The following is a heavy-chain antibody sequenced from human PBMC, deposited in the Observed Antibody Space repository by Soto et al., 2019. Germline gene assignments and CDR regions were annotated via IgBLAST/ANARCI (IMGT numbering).Heavy chain of an antibody. Sequence: DVQLLESGGGLVQPEGSLSRSCAASGFTFSSYAMGWVRQGPGKGLEWVAVVSIGGSTHYADSVRGRFTISRDNSKNTLSLQMNSLTAEDTAVYLCAKRRGAGGHFDYWGQGALVTVSS. V-gene: IGHV3-23*01. CDR2: VSIGGST. CDR1: GFTFSSYA. D-gene: IGHD2-15*01. CDR3: AKRRGAGGHFDY. J-gene: IGHJ4*02.